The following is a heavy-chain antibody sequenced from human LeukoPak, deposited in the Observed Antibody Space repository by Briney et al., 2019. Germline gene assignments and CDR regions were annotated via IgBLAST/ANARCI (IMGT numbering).Heavy chain of an antibody. CDR3: ARGYCSSTSCYGGSY. CDR2: INTNTGNP. Sequence: ASVKVSCKASGYTFTSYAMNWVRQAPGQGLEWMGWINTNTGNPTYAQGFTGRFVFSLDTSVSTAYLQISSLKAEDTAVYYCARGYCSSTSCYGGSYWGQGALVTVSS. J-gene: IGHJ4*02. D-gene: IGHD2-2*01. V-gene: IGHV7-4-1*02. CDR1: GYTFTSYA.